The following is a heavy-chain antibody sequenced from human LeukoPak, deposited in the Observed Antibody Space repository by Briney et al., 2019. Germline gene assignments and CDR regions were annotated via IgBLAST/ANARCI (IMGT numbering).Heavy chain of an antibody. CDR2: IYPADSDI. CDR3: ARRVGVGGAFDI. V-gene: IGHV5-51*01. CDR1: GYSINNYW. J-gene: IGHJ3*02. Sequence: GESLKISCKGSGYSINNYWIGWVRQMPGKGLEWMGIIYPADSDIRYSPSFQAQVTISADKSISTAYLQWSSLKASDTAMYYCARRVGVGGAFDIWGQGTMVTVSS. D-gene: IGHD3-16*01.